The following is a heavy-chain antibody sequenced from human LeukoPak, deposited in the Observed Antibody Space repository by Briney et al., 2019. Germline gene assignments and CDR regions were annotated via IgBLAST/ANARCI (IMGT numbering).Heavy chain of an antibody. J-gene: IGHJ4*02. CDR2: ISWNSGSI. CDR1: GFTFDDYA. V-gene: IGHV3-9*01. CDR3: AKDSGGGFDY. Sequence: GRSLRLSCAASGFTFDDYAMHWVRQAPGKGLEWVSGISWNSGSIGYADSVKGRFTISRDNAKNSLYLQMNSLRAEDTALYYCAKDSGGGFDYWGQGTLVTVSS.